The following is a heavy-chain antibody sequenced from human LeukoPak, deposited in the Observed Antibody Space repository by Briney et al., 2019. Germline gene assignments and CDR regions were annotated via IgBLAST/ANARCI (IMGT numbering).Heavy chain of an antibody. CDR1: GGSFSGYY. Sequence: PSETLSLTCAVYGGSFSGYYWSWIRQPPGKGLEWVSGINWNGGSTGYADSVKGRFTISRDNAKNSLYLQMNSLRAEDTALYYCAKETEYNWFDPWGQGTLATVSS. CDR2: INWNGGST. J-gene: IGHJ5*02. V-gene: IGHV3-20*04. CDR3: AKETEYNWFDP.